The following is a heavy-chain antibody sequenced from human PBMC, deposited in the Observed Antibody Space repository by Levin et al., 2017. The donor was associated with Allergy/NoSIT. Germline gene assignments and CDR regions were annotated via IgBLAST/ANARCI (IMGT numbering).Heavy chain of an antibody. J-gene: IGHJ4*02. D-gene: IGHD6-19*01. CDR1: GLTFSNAW. CDR3: SKSSSGWYGD. CDR2: IKSKTDGETT. V-gene: IGHV3-15*01. Sequence: GGSLRLSCVASGLTFSNAWMSWVRQAPGKGLEWVGRIKSKTDGETTDYTAPVKGRFTISRDDSKNTLYLQMNSLKSEDTAVYYCSKSSSGWYGDWGQGTLVTVSS.